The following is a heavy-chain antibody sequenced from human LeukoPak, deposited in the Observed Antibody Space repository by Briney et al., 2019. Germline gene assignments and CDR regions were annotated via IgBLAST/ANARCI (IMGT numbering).Heavy chain of an antibody. Sequence: ASVKVSCKASGGTFSSYAISWVRQAPGQGLEWMGWINPNSGGTNYAQKFQGRVTMTRDTTISTAYMELSRLRSDDTAVYYCARMQWLGYNWFDPWGQGTLVTVSS. D-gene: IGHD6-19*01. CDR2: INPNSGGT. J-gene: IGHJ5*02. CDR1: GGTFSSYA. CDR3: ARMQWLGYNWFDP. V-gene: IGHV1-2*02.